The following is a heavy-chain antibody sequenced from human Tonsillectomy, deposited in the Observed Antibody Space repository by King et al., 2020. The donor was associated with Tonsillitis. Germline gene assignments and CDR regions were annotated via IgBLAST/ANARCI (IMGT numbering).Heavy chain of an antibody. D-gene: IGHD3-16*01. V-gene: IGHV3-30*04. J-gene: IGHJ4*02. CDR2: TSYDGTSE. Sequence: VQLVESGGGVVQPGGSLRLSCVASGFTFSSYAMHWVRQAPGKGLEWVTITSYDGTSEYYADSVEGRFTISRDNSKSTLFLQMNPLRPEDTAVYYCAKDKGHLGGLVNDYWGRGTRVTVSS. CDR3: AKDKGHLGGLVNDY. CDR1: GFTFSSYA.